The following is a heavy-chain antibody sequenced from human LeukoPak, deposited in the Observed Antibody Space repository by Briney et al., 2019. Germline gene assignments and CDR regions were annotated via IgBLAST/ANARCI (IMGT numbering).Heavy chain of an antibody. CDR3: ARGGAYDILTGYFTGDWFDP. D-gene: IGHD3-9*01. Sequence: SETLSLTCTVSGGSISSSCYYWGWNRQPPGKGLEWIGRIYTSGSTNYNPSLKSRVTISVDTSKNQFSLKLSSVTAADTAVYYCARGGAYDILTGYFTGDWFDPWGQGTLVTVSS. CDR2: IYTSGST. J-gene: IGHJ5*02. V-gene: IGHV4-39*07. CDR1: GGSISSSCYY.